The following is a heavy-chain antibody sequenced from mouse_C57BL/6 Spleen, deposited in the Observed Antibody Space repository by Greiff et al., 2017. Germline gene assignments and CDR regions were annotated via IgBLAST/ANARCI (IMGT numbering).Heavy chain of an antibody. V-gene: IGHV5-17*01. CDR1: GFTYSDYG. Sequence: VQLKESGGGLVKPGGSLKLSCAASGFTYSDYGMHWVRQAPEKGLEWVAYISSGSSTIYYADTVKGRFTISRDNAKNTLFLQMTSLRSEDTAMYYCARERLWYFDVWGTGTTVTVSS. CDR2: ISSGSSTI. J-gene: IGHJ1*03. CDR3: ARERLWYFDV. D-gene: IGHD2-4*01.